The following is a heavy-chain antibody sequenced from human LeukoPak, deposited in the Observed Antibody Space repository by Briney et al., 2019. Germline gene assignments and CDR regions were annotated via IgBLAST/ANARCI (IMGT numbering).Heavy chain of an antibody. Sequence: LRLSCTASGFTFGDYAMSWVRQPPGKGLEWIGEINHSGSTNYNPSLKSRVTISVDTSKNQFSLKLSSVTAADTAVYYCARGRNWLPGRYFDYWGQGTLVTVSS. J-gene: IGHJ4*02. D-gene: IGHD1-20*01. CDR2: INHSGST. V-gene: IGHV4-34*01. CDR1: GFTFGDYA. CDR3: ARGRNWLPGRYFDY.